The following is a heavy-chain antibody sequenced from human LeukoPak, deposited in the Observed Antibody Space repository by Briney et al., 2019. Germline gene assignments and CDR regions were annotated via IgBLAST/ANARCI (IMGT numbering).Heavy chain of an antibody. CDR2: INQDGSEK. J-gene: IGHJ4*02. Sequence: GGSLRLSCAASGFTFTTYWMTWVRQAPGKGLEWVANINQDGSEKYFVDSVKGRFTISRDNAKNSLYLQMNSLRVEDTAVYYCARVAKYFFEHWGQGTPVTASS. CDR3: ARVAKYFFEH. V-gene: IGHV3-7*01. D-gene: IGHD5-12*01. CDR1: GFTFTTYW.